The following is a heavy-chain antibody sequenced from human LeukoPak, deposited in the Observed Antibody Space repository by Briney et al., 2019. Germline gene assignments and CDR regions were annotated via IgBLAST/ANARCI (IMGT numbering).Heavy chain of an antibody. CDR2: INPNSGGT. J-gene: IGHJ5*02. CDR3: ARGPYCSSTSCYH. CDR1: GYTFTGYY. Sequence: ASVKVSCKASGYTFTGYYMHWVRQAPGQGLEWMGWINPNSGGTNYAQKFQGRVTMTRDTSISTAYMELSRLRSDDTAVYYCARGPYCSSTSCYHWGQGTLVTVSS. V-gene: IGHV1-2*02. D-gene: IGHD2-2*01.